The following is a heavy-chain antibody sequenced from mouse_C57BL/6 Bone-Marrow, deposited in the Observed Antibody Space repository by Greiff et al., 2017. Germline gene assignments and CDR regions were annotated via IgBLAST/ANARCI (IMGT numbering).Heavy chain of an antibody. CDR3: VRDYYGSSPYWYFDV. V-gene: IGHV10-3*01. D-gene: IGHD1-1*01. CDR2: IRSKSSNYAT. J-gene: IGHJ1*03. Sequence: DVKLVESGGGLVPPKGSLKLSCAASGFTFNTYAMHWVRQAPGKGLEWVARIRSKSSNYATYYADSVKDRFTISRDDSQSMLYLQMNNLKTEDTAMYYCVRDYYGSSPYWYFDVWGTGTTVTVSS. CDR1: GFTFNTYA.